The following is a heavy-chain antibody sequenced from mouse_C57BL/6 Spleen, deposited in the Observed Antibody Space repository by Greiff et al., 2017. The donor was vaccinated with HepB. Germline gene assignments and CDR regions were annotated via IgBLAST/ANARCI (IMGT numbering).Heavy chain of an antibody. J-gene: IGHJ3*01. CDR3: ARSDWDRGGWFAY. Sequence: VQLQQSGADLAKPGASVKLSCKASGYTFTSYWMHWVKQRPGQGLEWIGYINPSSGYTKYNQKFKDKATLTADKSSSTAYMQLSSLTYEDSAVYYCARSDWDRGGWFAYWGQGTLVTVSA. CDR1: GYTFTSYW. V-gene: IGHV1-7*01. CDR2: INPSSGYT. D-gene: IGHD4-1*01.